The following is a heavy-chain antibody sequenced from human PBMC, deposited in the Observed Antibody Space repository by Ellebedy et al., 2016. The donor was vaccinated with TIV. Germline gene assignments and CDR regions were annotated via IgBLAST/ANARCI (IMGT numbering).Heavy chain of an antibody. CDR1: GGTFSSFG. J-gene: IGHJ4*02. CDR2: LIPIFGTP. V-gene: IGHV1-69*06. D-gene: IGHD4-23*01. CDR3: ARDGAGRWDY. Sequence: AASVKVSCKASGGTFSSFGLSWVRQAPGQGLEWMGGLIPIFGTPHYAQKFQGRVTITADKSPSTAYLELSSLTSGDTAVYYCARDGAGRWDYWGPGTLVTVSS.